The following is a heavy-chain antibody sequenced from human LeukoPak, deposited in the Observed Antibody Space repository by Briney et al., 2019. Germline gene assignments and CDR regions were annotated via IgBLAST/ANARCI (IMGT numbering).Heavy chain of an antibody. CDR3: AKSLLPIVVVPAAMAD. CDR2: ISYDGSNA. CDR1: GFTFSVYG. D-gene: IGHD2-2*01. V-gene: IGHV3-30*18. Sequence: GSLRLFCAASGFTFSVYGMQWVRQAPGKGLEWAAIISYDGSNAYYGDSVKGRFTISRDNSKNTVYLQMNSLRAEDTAVYYCAKSLLPIVVVPAAMADWGQGTLVTVSS. J-gene: IGHJ4*02.